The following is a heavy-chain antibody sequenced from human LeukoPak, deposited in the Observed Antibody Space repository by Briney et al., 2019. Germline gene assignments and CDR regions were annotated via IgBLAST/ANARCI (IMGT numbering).Heavy chain of an antibody. V-gene: IGHV3-30*18. CDR3: AKDDRWEPADYYYYYMDV. Sequence: GGSLRLSCAASGFTFSSYGMHWVRQAPGKGLEWVAVISYDGSNKYYADSVKGRFTISRDNSKNTLYVQMNSLRAEDTAVYYCAKDDRWEPADYYYYYMDVWGNGATVTVSS. CDR2: ISYDGSNK. D-gene: IGHD1-26*01. CDR1: GFTFSSYG. J-gene: IGHJ6*03.